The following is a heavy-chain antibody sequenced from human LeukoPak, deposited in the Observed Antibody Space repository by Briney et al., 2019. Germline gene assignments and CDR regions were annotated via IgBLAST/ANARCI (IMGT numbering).Heavy chain of an antibody. CDR3: ARVISRTTVVNPDAFAI. J-gene: IGHJ3*02. CDR2: ISSSSSYI. D-gene: IGHD4-23*01. CDR1: GFTFSSYS. V-gene: IGHV3-21*01. Sequence: PGGSLRLSCAASGFTFSSYSMNWVRQAPGKGLEWVSSISSSSSYIYYADSVKGRFTISRDNAKNSLYLQMNSLRAEDTAVYYCARVISRTTVVNPDAFAIWGQGRMATAYS.